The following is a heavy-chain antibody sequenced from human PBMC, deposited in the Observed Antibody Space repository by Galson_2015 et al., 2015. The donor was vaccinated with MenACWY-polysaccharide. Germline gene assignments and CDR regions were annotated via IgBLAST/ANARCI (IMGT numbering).Heavy chain of an antibody. CDR2: ISVYNGNT. CDR1: GHTFTSYG. D-gene: IGHD4-17*01. V-gene: IGHV1-18*01. CDR3: ARDFLSTVTTRPGY. J-gene: IGHJ4*02. Sequence: SCKASGHTFTSYGISWVRQAPGQGLEWMGWISVYNGNTKYAQNLQGRVTMTTDTSTSTAYMELRSLRSDDTAVYYCARDFLSTVTTRPGYWGQGTLVTVSS.